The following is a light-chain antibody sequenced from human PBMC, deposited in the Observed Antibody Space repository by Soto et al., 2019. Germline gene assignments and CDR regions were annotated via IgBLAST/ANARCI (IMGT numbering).Light chain of an antibody. CDR1: SSNIGNNY. CDR2: ENN. J-gene: IGLJ3*02. V-gene: IGLV1-51*01. CDR3: GTWDSSLGANWV. Sequence: QSVLTQPPSVSAAPGQKVTISCSGSSSNIGNNYVSWFQHVPGTAPKLLIYENNNRTSGIPDRFSGSRSGTSATLGITGLQTGDEADYYCGTWDSSLGANWVFGGGTKLTVL.